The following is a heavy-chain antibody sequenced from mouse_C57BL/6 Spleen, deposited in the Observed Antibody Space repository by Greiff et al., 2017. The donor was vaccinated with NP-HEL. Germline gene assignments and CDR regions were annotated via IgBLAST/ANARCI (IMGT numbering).Heavy chain of an antibody. CDR2: INPNNGGT. D-gene: IGHD1-1*01. CDR3: ARVGSSYRYYFDY. J-gene: IGHJ2*01. Sequence: EVQLQQSGPELVKPGASVKISCKASGYTFTDYYMNWVKQSHGKSLEWIGDINPNNGGTSYNQKFKGKATLTVDKSSSTAYMELRSLTSEDSAVYYGARVGSSYRYYFDYWGQGTTLTVSS. CDR1: GYTFTDYY. V-gene: IGHV1-26*01.